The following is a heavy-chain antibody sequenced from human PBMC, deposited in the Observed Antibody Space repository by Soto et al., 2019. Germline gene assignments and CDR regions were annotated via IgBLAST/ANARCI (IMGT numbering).Heavy chain of an antibody. V-gene: IGHV3-74*01. CDR3: ERGGNAGWGQYYLDDY. D-gene: IGHD3-10*01. CDR2: MNPDGSTR. Sequence: EVQLVESGGDLVQPGGSLRLSCEASGFTFSSNWMHWVRQAPGKGLVWVSRMNPDGSTRGYADSVKGRFTISRDNAKNPLFLKINSRRAGKTAVYYWERGGNAGWGQYYLDDYGAQETLVTVSS. J-gene: IGHJ4*02. CDR1: GFTFSSNW.